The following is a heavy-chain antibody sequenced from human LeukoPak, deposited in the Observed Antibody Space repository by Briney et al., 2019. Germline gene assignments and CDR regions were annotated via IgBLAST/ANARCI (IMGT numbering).Heavy chain of an antibody. CDR1: GGSISSSSYY. J-gene: IGHJ4*02. CDR3: ARQGSLRGY. CDR2: IYYSGST. V-gene: IGHV4-39*01. D-gene: IGHD3-3*01. Sequence: SETLPLTCTVSGGSISSSSYYWGWIRQPPGKGLEWIGSIYYSGSTYYNQSLKSRVTISVDTSKNQFSLKLSSVTAADTAVYYCARQGSLRGYWGQGTLVTVSS.